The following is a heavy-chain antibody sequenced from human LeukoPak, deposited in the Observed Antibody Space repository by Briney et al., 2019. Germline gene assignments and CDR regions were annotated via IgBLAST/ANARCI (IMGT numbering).Heavy chain of an antibody. V-gene: IGHV4-34*01. CDR1: GGSFSGYY. CDR3: ARRYGTSAPLDR. CDR2: INHSGST. J-gene: IGHJ5*02. Sequence: PSETLSLTCVVYGGSFSGYYWSWVRQPPGKGLEWIGEINHSGSTNYNPSLKSRVTISVDTSKNQFSLKLSSVTAADTAVYYCARRYGTSAPLDRWGQGTLVTVSS. D-gene: IGHD1-1*01.